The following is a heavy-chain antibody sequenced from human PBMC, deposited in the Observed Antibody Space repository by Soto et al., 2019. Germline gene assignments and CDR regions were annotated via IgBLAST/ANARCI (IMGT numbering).Heavy chain of an antibody. J-gene: IGHJ2*01. CDR1: GFTFGNAW. CDR3: TTARRSYDYVWGIFTDWYFDL. V-gene: IGHV3-15*01. D-gene: IGHD3-16*01. Sequence: PGRSLRLSCAASGFTFGNAWMTWVRQAPGKGLEWVRRITSRTDGGPTDYPAPVKGRFTISRDESKHTLYLQMNSLKTEETAVYDCTTARRSYDYVWGIFTDWYFDLWGRGNVVTVSS. CDR2: ITSRTDGGPT.